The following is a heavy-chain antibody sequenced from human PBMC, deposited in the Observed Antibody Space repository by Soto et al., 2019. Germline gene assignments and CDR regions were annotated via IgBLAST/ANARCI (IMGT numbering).Heavy chain of an antibody. CDR1: GFTFSSYG. D-gene: IGHD3-16*01. CDR2: ISYDGSNK. Sequence: PGGSLRLSCAASGFTFSSYGMHWVRQAPGKGLEWVAVISYDGSNKYYADSVKGRFTISRDNSKNTLYLQMNSLRAEDTAVYYCAKDGGTMIPYYFDYWGQGTLVTVSS. J-gene: IGHJ4*02. V-gene: IGHV3-30*18. CDR3: AKDGGTMIPYYFDY.